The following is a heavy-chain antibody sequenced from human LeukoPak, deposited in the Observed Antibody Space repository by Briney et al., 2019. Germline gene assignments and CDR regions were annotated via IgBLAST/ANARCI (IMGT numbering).Heavy chain of an antibody. D-gene: IGHD4-17*01. V-gene: IGHV3-7*03. Sequence: GGSLRLSCAASGFTFSSYWMSWVRQAPGKGLEWVANIKQDGSEKYYVDSVKGRFTISRDNAKNSLYLQMNSLRAEDTAVYYCARETTVTTSYYYYYGMDVWGQGTTVTVSS. CDR3: ARETTVTTSYYYYYGMDV. CDR1: GFTFSSYW. CDR2: IKQDGSEK. J-gene: IGHJ6*02.